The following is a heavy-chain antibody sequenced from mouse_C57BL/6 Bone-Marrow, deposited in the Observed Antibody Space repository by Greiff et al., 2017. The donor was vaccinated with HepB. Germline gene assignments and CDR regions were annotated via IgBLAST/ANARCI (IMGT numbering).Heavy chain of an antibody. CDR2: ISTGGTYT. D-gene: IGHD2-14*01. CDR1: GFTFSTSG. Sequence: EVKVEESGGDLVKPGGSLKLSCAASGFTFSTSGMSWVRQTPDRRLEWVATISTGGTYTYYADSVKGRFTISRDTAKSTLFLQMSSLKSEDTAIYYCARDRFDYYFDYWGQGTTLTVSS. CDR3: ARDRFDYYFDY. V-gene: IGHV5-6*02. J-gene: IGHJ2*01.